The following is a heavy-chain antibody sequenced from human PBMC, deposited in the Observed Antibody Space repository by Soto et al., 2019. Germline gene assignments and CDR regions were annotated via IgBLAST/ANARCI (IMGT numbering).Heavy chain of an antibody. D-gene: IGHD6-13*01. Sequence: LRLSCAASGFTFTNSIINWVRQAPGQGLEWVSSISGSSDFLYYADSVKGRFTISRDTATNSLYLQMNSLRAEDTAVYYCATSTWYAFDIWGQGTMVTVSS. CDR2: ISGSSDFL. CDR3: ATSTWYAFDI. CDR1: GFTFTNSI. J-gene: IGHJ3*02. V-gene: IGHV3-21*01.